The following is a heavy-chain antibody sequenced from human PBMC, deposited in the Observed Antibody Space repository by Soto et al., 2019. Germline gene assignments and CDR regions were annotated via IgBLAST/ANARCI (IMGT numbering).Heavy chain of an antibody. Sequence: ASVKVSCKASGGTFSSYAISWVRQAPGQGLEWMGGIIPIFGTANYAQKFQGRVTITAHESTSTAYMELSSLRSEDTAVYYCAREVYCSSTSCYGRYYYYGMDVWGQGTTVTVSS. V-gene: IGHV1-69*13. J-gene: IGHJ6*02. CDR1: GGTFSSYA. CDR2: IIPIFGTA. CDR3: AREVYCSSTSCYGRYYYYGMDV. D-gene: IGHD2-2*01.